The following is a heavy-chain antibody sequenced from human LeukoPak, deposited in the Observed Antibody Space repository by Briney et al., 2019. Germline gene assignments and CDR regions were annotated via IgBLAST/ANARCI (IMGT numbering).Heavy chain of an antibody. J-gene: IGHJ4*02. CDR1: GFTFSSYW. CDR2: IKQDGSEK. D-gene: IGHD1-26*01. CDR3: ARAGGGYRLDC. V-gene: IGHV3-7*05. Sequence: GGSLRLSCAVSGFTFSSYWMSWVRQAPGKGLEWVANIKQDGSEKYYVDSVKGRFTISRDNAKNSLYLQMNSLRAEDTAVYYCARAGGGYRLDCWGQGTLVTVSS.